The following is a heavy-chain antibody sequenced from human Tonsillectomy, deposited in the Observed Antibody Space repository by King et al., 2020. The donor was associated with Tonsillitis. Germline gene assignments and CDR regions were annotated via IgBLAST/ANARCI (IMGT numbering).Heavy chain of an antibody. Sequence: QLQESGSGLVKPSQTLSLTCSVSGGSISSGGYSWSWIRQPPGKGLEWIGYIHHSGTTYYNPSLKSRVTITVDRSKNQFSLKLSSVTAADTAMYYCARVIFGFEELPKNNWFDPWGQGTLVTVSS. CDR2: IHHSGTT. D-gene: IGHD3-10*01. J-gene: IGHJ5*02. V-gene: IGHV4-30-2*01. CDR3: ARVIFGFEELPKNNWFDP. CDR1: GGSISSGGYS.